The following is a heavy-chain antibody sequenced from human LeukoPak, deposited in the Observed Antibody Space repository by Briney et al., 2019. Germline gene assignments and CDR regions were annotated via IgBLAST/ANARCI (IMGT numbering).Heavy chain of an antibody. D-gene: IGHD3-22*01. J-gene: IGHJ3*02. Sequence: SETLSLTCSVSGASIGSYYWSWIRQSPGKGLEWIGYFYYPGRTNYNPSLMSRVTISVDTSKNQLSLRVTSATAADTAVYYCAREHRGYYDSSGPNDAFDIWGQGTMVTVSS. CDR3: AREHRGYYDSSGPNDAFDI. V-gene: IGHV4-59*01. CDR2: FYYPGRT. CDR1: GASIGSYY.